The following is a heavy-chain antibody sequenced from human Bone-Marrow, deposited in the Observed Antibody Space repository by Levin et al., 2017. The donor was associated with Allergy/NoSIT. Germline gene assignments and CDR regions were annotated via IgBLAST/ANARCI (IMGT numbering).Heavy chain of an antibody. CDR2: IYHSGNT. J-gene: IGHJ3*02. V-gene: IGHV4-4*02. Sequence: SCDVTGDSVSSTKWWTWVRQPPGKGLEWIGEIYHSGNTNYNPSLKSRVTISLDKSKNQFSLKLRSVTAADTAVYHCARRVLVSDSLDIWGQGTMVTVAS. D-gene: IGHD6-6*01. CDR3: ARRVLVSDSLDI. CDR1: GDSVSSTKW.